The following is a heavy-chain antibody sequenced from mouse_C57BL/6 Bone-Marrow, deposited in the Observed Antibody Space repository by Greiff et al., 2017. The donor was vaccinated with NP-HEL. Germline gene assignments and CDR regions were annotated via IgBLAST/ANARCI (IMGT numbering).Heavy chain of an antibody. V-gene: IGHV1-82*01. J-gene: IGHJ2*01. CDR2: IYPGDGDT. D-gene: IGHD1-1*01. CDR1: GYAFSSSW. Sequence: QVQLQQSGPELVKPGASVKISCKASGYAFSSSWMNWVKQRPGKGLEWIGRIYPGDGDTNYNGKFKGKVTLTADKSSSTAYMQLSSLTSEDSAVYFCARVTTVVATYYFDYWGQGTTLTVSS. CDR3: ARVTTVVATYYFDY.